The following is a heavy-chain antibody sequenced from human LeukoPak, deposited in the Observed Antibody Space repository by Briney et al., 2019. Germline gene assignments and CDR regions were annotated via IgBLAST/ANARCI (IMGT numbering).Heavy chain of an antibody. Sequence: SQTLSLTCTVSGGSISSGDYYWRWIRQPPGKGLKWIRYIYYSGSTYYNPSLKSRVTISVDTSKNQFSLKLSSVTAADTAVYYCASSTVPAAIPYFDYWGQGTLVTVSS. V-gene: IGHV4-30-4*08. D-gene: IGHD2-2*02. CDR1: GGSISSGDYY. CDR2: IYYSGST. J-gene: IGHJ4*02. CDR3: ASSTVPAAIPYFDY.